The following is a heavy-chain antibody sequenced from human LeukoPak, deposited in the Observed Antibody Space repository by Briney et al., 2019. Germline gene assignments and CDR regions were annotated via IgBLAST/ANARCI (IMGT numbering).Heavy chain of an antibody. CDR2: INHSGST. J-gene: IGHJ5*02. V-gene: IGHV4-34*01. CDR1: GGSFSGYY. D-gene: IGHD3-22*01. Sequence: PSETLSLTCAVYGGSFSGYYWSWIRQPPGKGLEWIGEINHSGSTSYNPSLKSRVTISVDTSKNQFSLKLSSVTAADTAVYYCARAYYYDSSGYYRSWGQGTLVTVSS. CDR3: ARAYYYDSSGYYRS.